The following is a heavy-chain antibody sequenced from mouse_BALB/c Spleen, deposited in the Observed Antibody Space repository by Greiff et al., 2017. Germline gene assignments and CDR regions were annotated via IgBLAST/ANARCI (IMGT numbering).Heavy chain of an antibody. CDR2: IYPYNGGT. V-gene: IGHV1S29*02. CDR3: ARARDDYGSSYPWFAD. D-gene: IGHD1-1*01. J-gene: IGHJ3*01. Sequence: VQLQQSGPELVKPGASVKISCKASGYTFTDYNMHWVKQSHGKSLEWIGYIYPYNGGTGYDQKFKSKATLTVDNSSSTAYMELRSLTSEDSAVYYGARARDDYGSSYPWFADWGEGTLVTVSA. CDR1: GYTFTDYN.